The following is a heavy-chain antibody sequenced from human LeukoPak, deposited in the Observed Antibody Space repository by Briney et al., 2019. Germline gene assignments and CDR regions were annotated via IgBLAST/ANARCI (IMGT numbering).Heavy chain of an antibody. CDR1: GYTFTSYG. CDR2: ISAYNGNT. Sequence: VASVKVSCKASGYTFTSYGISWVRQAPGQGLEWMGLISAYNGNTNYAQKLQGRVTMTTDTSTSTAYMELRSLRSDDTAVYYCARGPPESYSSGCYKDWGQGTLVTVSS. J-gene: IGHJ4*02. V-gene: IGHV1-18*01. D-gene: IGHD6-19*01. CDR3: ARGPPESYSSGCYKD.